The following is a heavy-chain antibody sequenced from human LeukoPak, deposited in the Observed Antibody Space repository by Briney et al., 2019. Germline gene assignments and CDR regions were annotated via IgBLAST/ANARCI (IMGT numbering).Heavy chain of an antibody. V-gene: IGHV1-8*01. D-gene: IGHD2-15*01. Sequence: ASVKVSCKASLYTFTSYEINWVRQATGQGREGMGWMNPNSGNTGYAQKFQGRVTMTRNTSIRKAYMELSSLRSEDTAVYYCARVPGYCSGGSCYDAEAGIDYWGQGTLVTVSS. J-gene: IGHJ4*02. CDR3: ARVPGYCSGGSCYDAEAGIDY. CDR2: MNPNSGNT. CDR1: LYTFTSYE.